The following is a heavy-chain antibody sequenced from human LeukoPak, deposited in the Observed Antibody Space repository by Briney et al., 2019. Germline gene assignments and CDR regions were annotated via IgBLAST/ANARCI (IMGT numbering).Heavy chain of an antibody. CDR3: ARDLSVTTEDY. CDR2: ISTSSSYI. D-gene: IGHD4-17*01. J-gene: IGHJ4*02. Sequence: GESLRLSCAASGFTFSSYTMHWVRQAPGKGLEWVSSISTSSSYIYYADSVKGRFTISRDNAKNSLYLQMNSQRAEDTAVYYCARDLSVTTEDYWGQGTLVTVSS. CDR1: GFTFSSYT. V-gene: IGHV3-21*01.